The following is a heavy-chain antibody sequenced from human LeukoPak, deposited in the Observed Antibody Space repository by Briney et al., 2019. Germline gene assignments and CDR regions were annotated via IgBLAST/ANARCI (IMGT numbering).Heavy chain of an antibody. CDR3: ARGRKGIYYGSGSQNYGMDV. Sequence: SETLSLTCAVYGGSFGGYYWSWIRQPPGKGLEWIGEINHSGSTNYNPSLKSRVTISVDTSKNQFSLKLSSVTAADTAVYYCARGRKGIYYGSGSQNYGMDVWGKGTTVTVSS. J-gene: IGHJ6*04. V-gene: IGHV4-34*01. CDR1: GGSFGGYY. CDR2: INHSGST. D-gene: IGHD3-10*01.